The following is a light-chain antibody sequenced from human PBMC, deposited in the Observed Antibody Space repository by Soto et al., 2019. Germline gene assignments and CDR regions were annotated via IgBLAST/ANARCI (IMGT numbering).Light chain of an antibody. CDR2: EVN. J-gene: IGLJ1*01. CDR3: SSYTSSSTPYV. V-gene: IGLV2-14*01. Sequence: QSVLTQPASVSGSPGQSITISCTGTSSDFGGYNYVSWYQQHPGKVPKLMIYEVNNRPSGVSNRFSGSKSGNTASLTISGLQAEDEADYYCSSYTSSSTPYVFGTGTKVTVL. CDR1: SSDFGGYNY.